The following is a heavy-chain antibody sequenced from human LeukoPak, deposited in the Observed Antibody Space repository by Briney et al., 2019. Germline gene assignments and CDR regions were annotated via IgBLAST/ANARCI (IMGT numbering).Heavy chain of an antibody. J-gene: IGHJ4*02. CDR3: ASSEWFGELLLDY. D-gene: IGHD3-10*01. CDR2: LSSSSSYI. V-gene: IGHV3-21*01. CDR1: GFTFSYYN. Sequence: PGGSLRLSCAASGFTFSYYNMRWIRQAPGKGLEWVSSLSSSSSYIYYADSVKGRFTISRDNAKNTLYLQMNSLRAEDTAVYYCASSEWFGELLLDYWGQGTLVTVSS.